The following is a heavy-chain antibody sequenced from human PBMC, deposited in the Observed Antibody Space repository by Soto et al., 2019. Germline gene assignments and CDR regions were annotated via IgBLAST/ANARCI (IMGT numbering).Heavy chain of an antibody. CDR3: ARRFMSAGWLDP. V-gene: IGHV1-3*01. CDR2: INAANGNT. D-gene: IGHD3-10*01. Sequence: QVQLVQSGAEVMRPGASVKVSCKASGYTFTNYAVHWVRQAPGQGLEWMGWINAANGNTEYFERFRGRVTITRDISASTVHMELTGLTSEDTAVYYCARRFMSAGWLDPWGQGTLVTVSS. J-gene: IGHJ5*02. CDR1: GYTFTNYA.